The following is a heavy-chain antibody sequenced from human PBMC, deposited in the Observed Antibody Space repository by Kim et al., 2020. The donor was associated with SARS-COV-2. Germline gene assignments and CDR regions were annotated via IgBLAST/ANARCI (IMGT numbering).Heavy chain of an antibody. V-gene: IGHV4-31*01. CDR3: ARVWVVGWDDAFDI. Sequence: TPSLKGLVTIPVNTAKTQFSLKLSSVTAADTAVYYCARVWVVGWDDAFDIWGQGTMVTVSS. J-gene: IGHJ3*02. D-gene: IGHD2-2*01.